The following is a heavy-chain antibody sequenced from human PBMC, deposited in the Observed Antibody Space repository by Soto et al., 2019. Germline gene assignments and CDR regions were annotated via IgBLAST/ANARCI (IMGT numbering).Heavy chain of an antibody. J-gene: IGHJ6*02. CDR1: GYTFTSYY. CDR2: IDPSGGST. CDR3: ARRPRHLGACFGQLFPPSLYGMAV. Sequence: ASVKVSCKASGYTFTSYYMHWVRQAPGQGLEWMGIIDPSGGSTSYAPRFQGRVTLTRGTSASSVYMELSSLGSEDRAVDDCARRPRHLGACFGQLFPPSLYGMAVWGQGTTVTVSS. V-gene: IGHV1-46*01. D-gene: IGHD3-10*01.